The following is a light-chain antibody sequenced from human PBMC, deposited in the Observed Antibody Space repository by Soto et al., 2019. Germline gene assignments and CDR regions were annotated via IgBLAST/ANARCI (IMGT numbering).Light chain of an antibody. Sequence: QSALTQPASVSGSPGQSITISCTGTGSDVGGYNYVSWYQQHPGKAPKVMIYDVSNRPSGVSNRFSGSKSGNTASLTISGLQAEDEADYYYSSYTSASTPLVFGGGTKLTVL. J-gene: IGLJ2*01. CDR3: SSYTSASTPLV. CDR1: GSDVGGYNY. V-gene: IGLV2-14*01. CDR2: DVS.